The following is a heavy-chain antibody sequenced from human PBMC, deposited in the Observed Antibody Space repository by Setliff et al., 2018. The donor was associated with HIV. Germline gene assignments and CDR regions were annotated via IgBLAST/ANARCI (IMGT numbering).Heavy chain of an antibody. J-gene: IGHJ6*03. D-gene: IGHD4-17*01. Sequence: SETLSLTCTVSGGSISSSSYYWGWIRQPPGKGLEWIGSIYCSGSTYYNPSLKSRVTISVDTSKNQFSLKLSPVTAADTAVYYCARVYGVTTLNYYYYYMDVWGKGTTVTVSS. CDR3: ARVYGVTTLNYYYYYMDV. CDR1: GGSISSSSYY. V-gene: IGHV4-39*07. CDR2: IYCSGST.